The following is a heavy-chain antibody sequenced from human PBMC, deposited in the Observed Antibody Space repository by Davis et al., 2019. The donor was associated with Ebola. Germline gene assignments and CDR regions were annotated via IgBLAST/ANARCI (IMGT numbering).Heavy chain of an antibody. CDR1: GYTFTNYY. CDR2: INPSDGTI. Sequence: ASVKVSCKASGYTFTNYYMHWVRQAPGQGLEWVAMINPSDGTINYAQKFRGRVTLTRDTSTTTVYMELTSLRSDDTAVYYCARGPTDPSGGWGQGTLVTVSS. J-gene: IGHJ4*02. V-gene: IGHV1-46*01. CDR3: ARGPTDPSGG. D-gene: IGHD3-16*01.